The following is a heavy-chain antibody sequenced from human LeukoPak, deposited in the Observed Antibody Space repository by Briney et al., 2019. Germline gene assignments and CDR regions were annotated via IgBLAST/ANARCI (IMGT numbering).Heavy chain of an antibody. CDR2: IYYSGSS. D-gene: IGHD3-3*01. Sequence: SETLSLTCSVSGGSISSSSSYWGWIRQPPGKGLEWIGSIYYSGSSFDNPALKSRVTISVDTSKNQFSLKLSSVTAADTAVYYCARGLSIFGVVIPPYWGQGTLVTVSS. CDR3: ARGLSIFGVVIPPY. V-gene: IGHV4-39*07. CDR1: GGSISSSSSY. J-gene: IGHJ4*02.